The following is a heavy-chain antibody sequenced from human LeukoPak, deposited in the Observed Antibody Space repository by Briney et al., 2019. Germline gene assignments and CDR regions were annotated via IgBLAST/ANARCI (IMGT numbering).Heavy chain of an antibody. Sequence: ASVKVSCKASGYTFTSYDINWVRQATGQGLEWMGWMNPNSGNTGYAQKFQGRVTMTRNTSISTAYMELWSLTSDDTAFYYCARESKSGYSDYWGQGTLVTVSS. CDR2: MNPNSGNT. D-gene: IGHD3-3*01. J-gene: IGHJ4*02. CDR3: ARESKSGYSDY. CDR1: GYTFTSYD. V-gene: IGHV1-8*01.